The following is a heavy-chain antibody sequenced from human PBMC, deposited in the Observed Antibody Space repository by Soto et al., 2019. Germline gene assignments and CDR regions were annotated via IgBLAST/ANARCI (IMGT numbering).Heavy chain of an antibody. CDR2: ISSGSSTI. Sequence: PGGSLRLSCAASGFTFSSYSMNWVRQAPGKGLEWVSYISSGSSTIYYADSVKGRFTISRDNAKNSLYLQMDSLRAEDTAVYYAPRSAYMDVWGTGTTVTVSS. J-gene: IGHJ6*03. D-gene: IGHD3-3*01. CDR1: GFTFSSYS. V-gene: IGHV3-48*01. CDR3: PRSAYMDV.